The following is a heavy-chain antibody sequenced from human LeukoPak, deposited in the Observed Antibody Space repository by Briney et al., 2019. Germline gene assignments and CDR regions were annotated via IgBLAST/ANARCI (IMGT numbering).Heavy chain of an antibody. CDR2: IYYSGST. Sequence: PSETLSLTCTVSGGSISSSSYYWGWIRQPPGKGLEWIGSIYYSGSTYYNPSLKSRVTISVDTSKNQFSLKLSSVTAADTAVYYCARIPGIAVAGTPGIDYWGQGTLVTVSS. D-gene: IGHD6-19*01. CDR3: ARIPGIAVAGTPGIDY. J-gene: IGHJ4*02. V-gene: IGHV4-39*01. CDR1: GGSISSSSYY.